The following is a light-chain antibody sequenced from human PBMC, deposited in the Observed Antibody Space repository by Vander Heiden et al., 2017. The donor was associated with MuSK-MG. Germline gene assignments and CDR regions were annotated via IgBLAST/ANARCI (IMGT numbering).Light chain of an antibody. CDR1: SSGVGGYNY. V-gene: IGLV2-8*01. Sequence: QSALTQPPCASGSPGQAGTVSCTGTSSGVGGYNYVTWHQHHPGKAPNLLISNVSERPSGVPDRFSGSKSGNTASLTVSGLQAEDEADYFCGSYAGNNILVFGGGTKLTVL. CDR2: NVS. CDR3: GSYAGNNILV. J-gene: IGLJ2*01.